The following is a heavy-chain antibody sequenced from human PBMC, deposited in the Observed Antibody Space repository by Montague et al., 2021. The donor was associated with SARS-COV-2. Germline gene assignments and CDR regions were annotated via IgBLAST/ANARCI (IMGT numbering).Heavy chain of an antibody. CDR3: ARGVTMVQGVISRYYYYYGMDV. V-gene: IGHV3-13*04. CDR2: IGTAGDT. J-gene: IGHJ6*02. CDR1: GFTFSSYD. Sequence: SLRLSCAASGFTFSSYDMHWVRQATGKGLEWVSAIGTAGDTYYPGSVKGRFTISRENAKNSLYLQMNSLGAGDTAVYYCARGVTMVQGVISRYYYYYGMDVWGQGTTVTVSS. D-gene: IGHD3-10*01.